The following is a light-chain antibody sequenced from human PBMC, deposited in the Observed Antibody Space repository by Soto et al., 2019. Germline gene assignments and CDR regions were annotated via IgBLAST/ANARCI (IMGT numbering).Light chain of an antibody. J-gene: IGKJ1*01. V-gene: IGKV1-5*03. CDR1: QSISNW. CDR2: KAS. CDR3: QEYNSYWT. Sequence: RMSQSPSPVSTSVGARLPGTSRASQSISNWLAWYQQKPGKAPKLLIYKASSLESGVPSRFSGSGSGTESTLTISSLQPDDFGTYYCQEYNSYWTFGQGTKVDIK.